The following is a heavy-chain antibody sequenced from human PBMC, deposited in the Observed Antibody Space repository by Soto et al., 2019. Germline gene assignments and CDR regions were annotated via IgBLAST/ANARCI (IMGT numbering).Heavy chain of an antibody. CDR3: IRPMTGTTRGFDY. D-gene: IGHD1-1*01. J-gene: IGHJ4*02. CDR1: GFTFSDHY. V-gene: IGHV3-72*01. CDR2: SRNKANSYTT. Sequence: EVQLVESGGGLVQPGGSLRLSCAVSGFTFSDHYMDWVRQAPGKGLEWVGRSRNKANSYTTEYAASVKGRFTISRDDSENSLYLQMDSLKTEDTAVYFCIRPMTGTTRGFDYCGQGTLVTVSS.